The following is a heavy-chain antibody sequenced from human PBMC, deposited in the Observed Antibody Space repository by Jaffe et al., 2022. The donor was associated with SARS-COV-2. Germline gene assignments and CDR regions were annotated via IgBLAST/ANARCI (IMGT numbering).Heavy chain of an antibody. Sequence: QVQLVQSGAEVKKPGASVKVSCKVSGYTLTELSMHWVRQAPGKGLEWMGGFGPEDGETIFAQMFQGRVAQKFQGRVTMTEDTSTDTAYMELSSLRSEDTAVYYCATGLGWFSAFDIWGQGTVVTVSS. V-gene: IGHV1-24*01. CDR1: GYTLTELS. CDR2: FGPEDGET. J-gene: IGHJ3*02. CDR3: ATGLGWFSAFDI. D-gene: IGHD4-17*01.